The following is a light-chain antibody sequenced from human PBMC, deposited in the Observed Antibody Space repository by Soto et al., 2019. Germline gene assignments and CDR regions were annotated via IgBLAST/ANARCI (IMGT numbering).Light chain of an antibody. CDR2: GAS. V-gene: IGKV3-20*01. Sequence: EIVLTQSPGTLSLSPGERATLSCRASQSVSSSFLAWYQQKPGQAPRLLIYGASSRATDIPDRFSGSGSGTDFTLTISRLEPEEFAVYYWLEYDSSPWTCCQGSKVEIK. CDR1: QSVSSSF. J-gene: IGKJ1*01. CDR3: LEYDSSPWT.